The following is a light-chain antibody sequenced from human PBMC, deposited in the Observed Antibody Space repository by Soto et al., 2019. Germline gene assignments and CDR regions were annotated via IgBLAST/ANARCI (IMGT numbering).Light chain of an antibody. CDR2: DAS. V-gene: IGKV3-11*01. J-gene: IGKJ3*01. CDR1: QSVSSY. CDR3: QQRSNWPPRFT. Sequence: EIVLTQSPATLSLSPGERATLSCRASQSVSSYLAWYQQKPGQAPRLLIYDASNRATGIPAKFSGSGSGTDFTPTISSLESEDFAIYYCQQRSNWPPRFTFGPGTKVDIK.